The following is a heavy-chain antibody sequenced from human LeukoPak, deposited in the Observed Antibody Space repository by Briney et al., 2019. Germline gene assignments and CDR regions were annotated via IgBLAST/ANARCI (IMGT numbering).Heavy chain of an antibody. Sequence: GESLKISCKGSGYSFTTYWIGWVRQMPGKGLEWMGIIYPGDSDTRYSPSFQGQVTMSADRSISTAYLQWSSLKASDTAMYYCVRRHSSAWTVDFWGQGTLVTVSS. CDR2: IYPGDSDT. D-gene: IGHD6-19*01. V-gene: IGHV5-51*01. CDR1: GYSFTTYW. CDR3: VRRHSSAWTVDF. J-gene: IGHJ4*02.